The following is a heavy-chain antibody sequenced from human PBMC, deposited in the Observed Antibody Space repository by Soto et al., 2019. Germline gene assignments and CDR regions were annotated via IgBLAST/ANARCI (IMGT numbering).Heavy chain of an antibody. CDR2: IFSNDAK. CDR1: GISRSNASMG. D-gene: IGHD1-26*01. CDR3: ARIGAHRGNYYGGEGAFDI. Sequence: QVTLKESGPVLVKPTETLTLTCTVSGISRSNASMGVSWIRKPPGKPLEWISHIFSNDAKSYSTSRKSRPAISKETSKSQVVLTMTNMDPVDTATYCCARIGAHRGNYYGGEGAFDIWGQGTMVPVSS. J-gene: IGHJ3*02. V-gene: IGHV2-26*01.